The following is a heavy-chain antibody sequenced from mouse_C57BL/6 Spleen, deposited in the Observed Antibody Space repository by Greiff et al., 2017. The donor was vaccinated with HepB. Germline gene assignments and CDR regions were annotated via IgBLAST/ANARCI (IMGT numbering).Heavy chain of an antibody. CDR2: ISDGGSYT. J-gene: IGHJ4*01. V-gene: IGHV5-4*01. D-gene: IGHD1-1*01. CDR3: ARDHGSSYDYAMDY. Sequence: EVHLVESGGGLVKPGGSLKLSCAASGFTFSSYAMSWVRQTPEKRLEWVATISDGGSYTYYPDNVKGRFTISRDNAKNNLYLQMSHLKSEDTAMYYCARDHGSSYDYAMDYWGQGTSVTVSS. CDR1: GFTFSSYA.